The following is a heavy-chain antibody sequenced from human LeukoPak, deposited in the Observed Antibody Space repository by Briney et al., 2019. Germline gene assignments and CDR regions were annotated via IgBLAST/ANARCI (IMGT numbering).Heavy chain of an antibody. CDR1: GFTVSNNY. V-gene: IGHV3-53*01. CDR3: ASRAGESSHPYDY. Sequence: PGGSLRLSCAASGFTVSNNYMSWVRQAPGKGLEWVSVIYSGGSTYYADSVKGRFTISRDNSKNTLYLQMSSLRAEDTAIYYCASRAGESSHPYDYWGQGTLVTVSS. CDR2: IYSGGST. J-gene: IGHJ4*02.